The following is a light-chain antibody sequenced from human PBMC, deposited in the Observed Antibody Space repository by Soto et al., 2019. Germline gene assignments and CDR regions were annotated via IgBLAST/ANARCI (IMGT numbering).Light chain of an antibody. CDR1: HSFVHSDGNTY. CDR2: MMS. Sequence: DIVMTQTPLSSPVTIGQPASISCTSSHSFVHSDGNTYLNWLQQRPGQPPRLLIDMMSNRFSGVPDRFSGSGAGTDFTLKISRVDAEDFGVYYCLQATRPYTFGQGTKLAIK. V-gene: IGKV2-24*01. J-gene: IGKJ2*01. CDR3: LQATRPYT.